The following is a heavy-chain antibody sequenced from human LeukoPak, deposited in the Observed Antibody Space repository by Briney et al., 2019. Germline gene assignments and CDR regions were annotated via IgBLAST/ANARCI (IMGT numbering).Heavy chain of an antibody. CDR2: ISAYNGNT. V-gene: IGHV1-18*01. CDR1: GYTFTSYG. D-gene: IGHD3-22*01. Sequence: ASVKVSCKASGYTFTSYGISWVRQAPGQGLEWMGWISAYNGNTNYAQKLQGRVTMTTDTSTSTAYMELRSLRSDDTAVYYCAAADYYDSSGYIDYWGQGTLVTVSS. J-gene: IGHJ4*02. CDR3: AAADYYDSSGYIDY.